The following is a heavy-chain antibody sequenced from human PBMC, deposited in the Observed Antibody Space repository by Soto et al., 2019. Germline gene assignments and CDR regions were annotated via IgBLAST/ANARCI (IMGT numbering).Heavy chain of an antibody. D-gene: IGHD4-17*01. Sequence: GGSLRLSCAASGFSFRSYGMHWFRQAPGKGLEWVAVVWNDGSNKYYADSVKGRFTISRDNSKNALYLQMNSLRAEDTAIYYCARDLDLYGDSCFDYWGQGTLVTVSS. CDR2: VWNDGSNK. V-gene: IGHV3-33*01. CDR1: GFSFRSYG. J-gene: IGHJ4*02. CDR3: ARDLDLYGDSCFDY.